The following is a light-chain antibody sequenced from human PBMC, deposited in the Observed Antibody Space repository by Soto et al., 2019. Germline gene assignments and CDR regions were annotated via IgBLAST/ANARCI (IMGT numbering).Light chain of an antibody. CDR1: QSVSSSF. Sequence: EIVLTQSPGTLSLSPVERATLSCRSSQSVSSSFLAWYQQKPGQPPRLLIYSASGRATGIPDRFSGSGSGTDFTLTISSLEPEDSAVYYCQQYGSAPRTFGQGTKVDIK. J-gene: IGKJ1*01. CDR2: SAS. V-gene: IGKV3-20*01. CDR3: QQYGSAPRT.